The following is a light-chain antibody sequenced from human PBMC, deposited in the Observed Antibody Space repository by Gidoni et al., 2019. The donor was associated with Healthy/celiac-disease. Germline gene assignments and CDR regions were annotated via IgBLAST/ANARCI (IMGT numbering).Light chain of an antibody. CDR2: CAS. J-gene: IGKJ1*01. Sequence: EIVLTQSPGTLSLSPGERATLSCRASQSVSSSYLAWYQQKPGQAPRLLIYCASSRATCIPDRFSGSGSGTDFTLTISRLEPEDFAVYYCQQYGSSPQTFGQGTKVEIK. CDR1: QSVSSSY. CDR3: QQYGSSPQT. V-gene: IGKV3-20*01.